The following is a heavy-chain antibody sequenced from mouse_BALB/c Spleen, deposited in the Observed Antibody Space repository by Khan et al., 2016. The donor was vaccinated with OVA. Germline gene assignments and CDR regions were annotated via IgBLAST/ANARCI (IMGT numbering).Heavy chain of an antibody. Sequence: VQLKESGPGLVKPSQSLSLTCTVTGYSITSNYAWNWIRQFPGNKLEWMGYISYSDSTSYNPSLKSRISITRDTSQNQFFLQLNSVTTEDTATYYCARGKYYGYHFDYWGQGTTLTVSS. CDR1: GYSITSNYA. V-gene: IGHV3-2*02. J-gene: IGHJ2*01. CDR2: ISYSDST. D-gene: IGHD1-2*01. CDR3: ARGKYYGYHFDY.